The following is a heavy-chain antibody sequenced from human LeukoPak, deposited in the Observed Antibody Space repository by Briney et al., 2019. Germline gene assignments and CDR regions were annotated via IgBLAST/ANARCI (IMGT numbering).Heavy chain of an antibody. J-gene: IGHJ3*02. CDR2: ISGSGGST. CDR1: GFTFSTYA. D-gene: IGHD5-18*01. V-gene: IGHV3-23*01. Sequence: GGSLRLSCAASGFTFSTYAMSWVRQAPGKGLEWVSAISGSGGSTYYADSVKGRFTISRDNSKNTLYLQMNSLRAEDTAVYYCAKASRDSYGYDAFDIWGQGTMVTVSS. CDR3: AKASRDSYGYDAFDI.